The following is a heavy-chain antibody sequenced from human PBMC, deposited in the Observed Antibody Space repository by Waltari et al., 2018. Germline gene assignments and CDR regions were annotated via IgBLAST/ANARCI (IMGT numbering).Heavy chain of an antibody. V-gene: IGHV4-31*03. CDR1: GGSISSGGSY. J-gene: IGHJ4*02. Sequence: QVQLQESGPGLVKPSQTLSLTCTVSGGSISSGGSYWSWIRQPHGKGLAWIGYIYYSGSTYYNPSLKSRVTISVDTSKNQFSRKLSSVTAADTAVYYCARGPPYCGGDCYSRFDYWGQGTLVTVSS. CDR3: ARGPPYCGGDCYSRFDY. CDR2: IYYSGST. D-gene: IGHD2-21*01.